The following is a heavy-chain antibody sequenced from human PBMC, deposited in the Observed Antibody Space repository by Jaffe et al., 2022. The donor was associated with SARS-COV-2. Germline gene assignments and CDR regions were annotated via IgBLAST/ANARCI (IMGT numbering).Heavy chain of an antibody. CDR2: ISGSGGST. V-gene: IGHV3-23*01. CDR3: AKDRIYCSGGSCYSPDAFDI. D-gene: IGHD2-15*01. Sequence: EVQLLESGGGLVQPGGSLRLSCAASGFTFSSYAMSWVRQAPGKGLEWVSAISGSGGSTYYADSVKGRFTISRDNSKNTLYLQMNSLRAEDTAVYYCAKDRIYCSGGSCYSPDAFDIWGQGTMVTVSS. J-gene: IGHJ3*02. CDR1: GFTFSSYA.